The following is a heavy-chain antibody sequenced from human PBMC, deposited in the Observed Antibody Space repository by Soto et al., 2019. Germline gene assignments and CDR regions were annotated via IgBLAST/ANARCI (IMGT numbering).Heavy chain of an antibody. CDR1: GFNFYTSW. V-gene: IGHV3-7*05. J-gene: IGHJ6*02. CDR2: IDQDRNEK. CDR3: SRRLEV. Sequence: EVQVVESGGGLVQPGGSLRLSCAASGFNFYTSWMDWVRRSPGKGLEWVANIDQDRNEKYYVDSVKGRFTISRDNAKNSLYLQMNSLRAEDTAVYYCSRRLEVWGQGTTVTVSS.